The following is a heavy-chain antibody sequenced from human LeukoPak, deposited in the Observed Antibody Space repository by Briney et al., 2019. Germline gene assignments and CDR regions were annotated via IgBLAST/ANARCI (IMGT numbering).Heavy chain of an antibody. D-gene: IGHD2-15*01. CDR2: ISGSGGST. V-gene: IGHV3-23*01. Sequence: PGGSLRLSCAAPGFTFSTFAMSWVRQAPGKGLEWVSAISGSGGSTYYADSVKGRFTISRDNSKNTLYLQMNSLRAEDTAVYYCARDSTVAGTDYYYYMDVWGKGTTVTVSS. CDR1: GFTFSTFA. CDR3: ARDSTVAGTDYYYYMDV. J-gene: IGHJ6*03.